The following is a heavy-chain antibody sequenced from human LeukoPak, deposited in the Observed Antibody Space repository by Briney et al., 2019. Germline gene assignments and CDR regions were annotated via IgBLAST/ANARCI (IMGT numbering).Heavy chain of an antibody. Sequence: GGSLRLSCAASGFTFTDHYMSWVRQAPGKGLEWVAFIRYDGSNKYYADSVKGRFTISRDNSKNTLYLQMNSLRAEDTAAYYCAKDRDYDYRSNWFDPWGQGTLVTVSS. CDR1: GFTFTDHY. CDR2: IRYDGSNK. CDR3: AKDRDYDYRSNWFDP. J-gene: IGHJ5*02. V-gene: IGHV3-30*02. D-gene: IGHD3-16*01.